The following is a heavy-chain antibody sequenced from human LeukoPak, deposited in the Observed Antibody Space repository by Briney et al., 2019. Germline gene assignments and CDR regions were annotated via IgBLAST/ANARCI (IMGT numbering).Heavy chain of an antibody. CDR1: GGSFSGYY. J-gene: IGHJ4*02. V-gene: IGHV4-34*01. D-gene: IGHD3-10*01. CDR2: INHSGST. CDR3: AREHYGSASDY. Sequence: PSETLSLSCAVYGGSFSGYYWSWIRQPPGKGLEWIGEINHSGSTNYNPSLKSRVTISVDTSKNQFSLKLSSVTAADTAVYYCAREHYGSASDYWGQGTLVTVSS.